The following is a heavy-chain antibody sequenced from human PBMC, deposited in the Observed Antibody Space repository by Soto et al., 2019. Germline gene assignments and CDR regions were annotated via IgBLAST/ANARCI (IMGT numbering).Heavy chain of an antibody. CDR2: IYYSGST. J-gene: IGHJ5*01. CDR1: GGSISSSSYY. Sequence: SETLSLTCTVSGGSISSSSYYWGWIRQPPGKGLEWIGSIYYSGSTYYNPSLKSRVTISVDTSKNQFSLKLSSVTAADTAVYYCARHPAYYYGSGSHNLFDSRGQGSSVIVSS. V-gene: IGHV4-39*01. CDR3: ARHPAYYYGSGSHNLFDS. D-gene: IGHD3-10*01.